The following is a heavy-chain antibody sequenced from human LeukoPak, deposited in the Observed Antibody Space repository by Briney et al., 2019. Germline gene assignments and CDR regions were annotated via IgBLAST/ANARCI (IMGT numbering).Heavy chain of an antibody. Sequence: GGSLRLSCAASGFAFSSYEMNWVRQAPGKGLEWVSGINWNGGSTGYADSVKGRFTISRDNAKNSLYLQMNSLRAEDTALYYCARDSELGSFGYWGQGTLVTVSS. D-gene: IGHD3-10*01. V-gene: IGHV3-20*04. J-gene: IGHJ4*02. CDR1: GFAFSSYE. CDR2: INWNGGST. CDR3: ARDSELGSFGY.